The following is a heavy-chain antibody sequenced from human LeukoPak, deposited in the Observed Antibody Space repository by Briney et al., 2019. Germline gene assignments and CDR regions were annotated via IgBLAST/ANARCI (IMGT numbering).Heavy chain of an antibody. CDR3: ARVARGNSGAFDI. CDR2: ISSSSSYI. CDR1: GFTFSTYS. Sequence: GGSLRLSCAASGFTFSTYSMNWVCQAPGKGLEWVSSISSSSSYIYYADSLKGRFTISRDNAKNSLYLQMNSLRAEDTAVYYCARVARGNSGAFDIWGQGTMVTVSS. D-gene: IGHD4-23*01. J-gene: IGHJ3*02. V-gene: IGHV3-21*01.